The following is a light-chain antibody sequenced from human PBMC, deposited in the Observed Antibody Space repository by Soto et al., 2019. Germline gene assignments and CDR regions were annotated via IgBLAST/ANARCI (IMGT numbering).Light chain of an antibody. CDR2: GAS. CDR3: QQYNNWPLT. CDR1: QSVSSN. V-gene: IGKV3D-15*01. J-gene: IGKJ4*01. Sequence: VLSQSLATLSVNPGERATLSCRASQSVSSNLAWYQQKPGQAPRLLIYGASTRATGIPARFSGSGSGTEFTLTVSSLQSEDFAVYYCQQYNNWPLTFGGGSK.